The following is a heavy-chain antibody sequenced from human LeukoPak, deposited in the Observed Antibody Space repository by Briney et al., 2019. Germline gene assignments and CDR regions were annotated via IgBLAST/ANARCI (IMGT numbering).Heavy chain of an antibody. Sequence: SETLSLTCTVSGGSISSYYWSWIRQPPGKGLEWIGYIYDSGSTNYNPSLKSRVTISVDTSKNQFSLKLGSVTAADTAVYYCARAYHSSWYLNWFDPWGQGTLVTVSS. CDR2: IYDSGST. CDR1: GGSISSYY. D-gene: IGHD6-13*01. J-gene: IGHJ5*02. V-gene: IGHV4-59*01. CDR3: ARAYHSSWYLNWFDP.